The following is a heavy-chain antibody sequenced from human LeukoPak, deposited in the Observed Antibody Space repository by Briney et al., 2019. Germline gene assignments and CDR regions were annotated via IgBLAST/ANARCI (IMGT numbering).Heavy chain of an antibody. CDR2: ISYDGSNK. Sequence: GGSLRLSCAASGFTFSSYGMHWVRQAPGKGLEWVAVISYDGSNKYYADSVKGRFTISRDNSKNTLYLQMNSLRAEDTAVYYCAKNEQQLGGFDYWGQGTLVTVSS. D-gene: IGHD6-13*01. V-gene: IGHV3-30*18. CDR1: GFTFSSYG. CDR3: AKNEQQLGGFDY. J-gene: IGHJ4*02.